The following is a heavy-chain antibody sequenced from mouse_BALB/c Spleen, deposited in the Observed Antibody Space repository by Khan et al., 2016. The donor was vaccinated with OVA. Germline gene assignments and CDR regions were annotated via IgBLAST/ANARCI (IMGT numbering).Heavy chain of an antibody. Sequence: QIQLVQSGPELKKPGETVKISCKASGYTLTDYGMNWVKQAPGKGIKWMGWINTYTGEATDADDFKGRFAFSLERSASTAYLQINNLKAGGTATYCCSQSNGNNCFACWGQGTLVPVSA. CDR1: GYTLTDYG. J-gene: IGHJ3*01. D-gene: IGHD2-1*01. CDR3: SQSNGNNCFAC. V-gene: IGHV9-3-1*01. CDR2: INTYTGEA.